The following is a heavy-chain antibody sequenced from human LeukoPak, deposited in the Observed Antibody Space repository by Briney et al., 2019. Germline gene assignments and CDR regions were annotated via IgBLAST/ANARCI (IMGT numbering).Heavy chain of an antibody. CDR2: INHSGST. Sequence: SETLSLTCAVYGGSFSGYYWSWIRQPPGKGLEWIGEINHSGSTNYNPSLKSRVTISVDTSKNQFSLKLSSVTAADTAVYYCARQGDCSSTSCYIEGWYYFDYWGQGTLVTVSS. D-gene: IGHD2-2*02. V-gene: IGHV4-34*01. CDR1: GGSFSGYY. J-gene: IGHJ4*02. CDR3: ARQGDCSSTSCYIEGWYYFDY.